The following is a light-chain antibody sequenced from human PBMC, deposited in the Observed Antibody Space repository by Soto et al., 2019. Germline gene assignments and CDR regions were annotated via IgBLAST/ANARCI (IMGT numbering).Light chain of an antibody. CDR2: EDN. CDR1: ISDVGSHNL. CDR3: CSYSRSGPWV. Sequence: QSALTQPASVSGSPGQSITISCTGSISDVGSHNLVSWYQHHPGKAPKLMIYEDNKRPSGVSGRFSGSKSGNTASLTISGLQAEDEAAYYCCSYSRSGPWVFGGGTKLTVL. J-gene: IGLJ3*02. V-gene: IGLV2-23*01.